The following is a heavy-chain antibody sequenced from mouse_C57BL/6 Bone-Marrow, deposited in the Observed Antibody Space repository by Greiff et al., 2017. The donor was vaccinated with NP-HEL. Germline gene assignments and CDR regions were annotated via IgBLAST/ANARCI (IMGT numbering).Heavy chain of an antibody. J-gene: IGHJ1*03. CDR3: ARRAWGYGSSYWYFDV. CDR1: GFSLSTFGMG. D-gene: IGHD1-1*01. V-gene: IGHV8-8*01. Sequence: QVTLKVSGPGILQPSQTLSLTCSFSGFSLSTFGMGVGWIRQPSGKGLEWLAHIWWDDDKYYNPALKSRLTISKDTSKNQVFLKIANVDTADTATYYCARRAWGYGSSYWYFDVWGTGTTVTVSS. CDR2: IWWDDDK.